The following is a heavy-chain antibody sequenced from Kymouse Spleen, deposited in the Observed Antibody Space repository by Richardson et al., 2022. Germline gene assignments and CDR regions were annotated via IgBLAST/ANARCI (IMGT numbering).Heavy chain of an antibody. CDR2: IYYSGST. D-gene: IGHD3-10*01. V-gene: IGHV4-59*01. Sequence: QVQLQESGPGLVKPSETLSLTCTVSGGSISSYYWSWIRQPPGKGLEWIGYIYYSGSTNYNPSLKSRVTISVDTSKNQFSLKLSSVTAADTAVYYCARDRDGSGSYRFDYWGQGTLVTVSS. CDR1: GGSISSYY. CDR3: ARDRDGSGSYRFDY. J-gene: IGHJ4*02.